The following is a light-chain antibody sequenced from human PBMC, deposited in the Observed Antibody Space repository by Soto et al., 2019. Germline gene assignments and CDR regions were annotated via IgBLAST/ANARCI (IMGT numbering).Light chain of an antibody. V-gene: IGLV2-14*01. Sequence: QSALTQPASVSGSPGQSITISCTGTSSDVGGYNYVSWYQQHPDKAPKLMIYEVSNRPSGVSNRFSGSKSGNTASLTISGLQAEDEADYYCSSYTSSSTYVFGTGPKVTVL. CDR3: SSYTSSSTYV. CDR2: EVS. CDR1: SSDVGGYNY. J-gene: IGLJ1*01.